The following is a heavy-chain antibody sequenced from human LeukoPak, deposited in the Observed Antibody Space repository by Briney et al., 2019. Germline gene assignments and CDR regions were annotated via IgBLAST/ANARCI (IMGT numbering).Heavy chain of an antibody. Sequence: GGSLRLSCAASGFIFSDYYMHWVRQTPGKGLVWLSCISSDGTTIVYADSVRGRFTISRDNAKNSLYLQMNSLRAEDTAVYYCARDINSSGWSLYYYYYGMDVWGQGTTVTVSS. CDR3: ARDINSSGWSLYYYYYGMDV. J-gene: IGHJ6*02. V-gene: IGHV3-69-1*01. D-gene: IGHD6-19*01. CDR1: GFIFSDYY. CDR2: ISSDGTTI.